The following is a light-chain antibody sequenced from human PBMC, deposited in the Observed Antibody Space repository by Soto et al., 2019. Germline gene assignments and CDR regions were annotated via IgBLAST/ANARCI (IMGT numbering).Light chain of an antibody. J-gene: IGLJ1*01. CDR3: CSYSGSSTYV. CDR1: SSDVGSYNL. V-gene: IGLV2-23*01. Sequence: QSALTQPASVSGSPGQSITISCTGTSSDVGSYNLVSWYQQHPGKAPKLMIYEGSKRPSGVSNRFSGSKSGNTASLTISGLQADDEADYYCCSYSGSSTYVFGTGTMVTVL. CDR2: EGS.